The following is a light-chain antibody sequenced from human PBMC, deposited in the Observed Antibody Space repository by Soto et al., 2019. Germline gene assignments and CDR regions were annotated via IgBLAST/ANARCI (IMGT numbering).Light chain of an antibody. CDR3: SSYTSRSTPVV. Sequence: QSALTQPASVSGSPGQSITISRTGTRSDLGGYNYVSWYQQHPRKAPKLMIYDVSNRPSGVSKRFSGSTSGNTASLTIARLQAEDEADYCWSSYTSRSTPVVFGGGTKLTVL. CDR2: DVS. V-gene: IGLV2-14*01. CDR1: RSDLGGYNY. J-gene: IGLJ2*01.